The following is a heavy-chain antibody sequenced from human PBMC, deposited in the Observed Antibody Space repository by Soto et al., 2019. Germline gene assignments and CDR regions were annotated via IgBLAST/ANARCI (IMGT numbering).Heavy chain of an antibody. Sequence: GESLKISCAASGFTFSSYAMSWVRQAPGKGLEWVSAISGSGGSTYYADSVKGRFTISRDNSKNTLYLQMNSLRAEDTAVYYCAKNQYYYGAGSYSSGDYCGQGTLVTVSS. CDR3: AKNQYYYGAGSYSSGDY. V-gene: IGHV3-23*01. J-gene: IGHJ4*02. D-gene: IGHD3-10*01. CDR1: GFTFSSYA. CDR2: ISGSGGST.